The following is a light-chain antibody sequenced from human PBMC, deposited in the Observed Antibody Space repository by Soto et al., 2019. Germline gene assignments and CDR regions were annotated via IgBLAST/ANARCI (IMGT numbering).Light chain of an antibody. J-gene: IGKJ4*01. CDR2: DAS. CDR1: QSVKNNY. CDR3: QQYGSTPLT. Sequence: EVVLKQSPDTLSLSPGERATLSCRASQSVKNNYLAWYQQKPGQPPRFLIYDASSRATGIPDRFSGSGSGTDFTLTISRLEPEDFAVYYCQQYGSTPLTFGGGTKEDIK. V-gene: IGKV3-20*01.